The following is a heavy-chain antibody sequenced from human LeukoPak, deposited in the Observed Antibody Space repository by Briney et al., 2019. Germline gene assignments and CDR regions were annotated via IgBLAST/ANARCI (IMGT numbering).Heavy chain of an antibody. V-gene: IGHV3-48*01. D-gene: IGHD2-2*01. Sequence: GGSLRLSCTGSGFSFSDYSMNWGRQAPGKGLEWVSFISGTSRSIHYRDSVNGRFTISRDNAKNSLYMHMNSLRAEHTAVYYCARDYPQNCGSTTCSRGPDYWGQGTLVTVSS. CDR1: GFSFSDYS. J-gene: IGHJ4*02. CDR2: ISGTSRSI. CDR3: ARDYPQNCGSTTCSRGPDY.